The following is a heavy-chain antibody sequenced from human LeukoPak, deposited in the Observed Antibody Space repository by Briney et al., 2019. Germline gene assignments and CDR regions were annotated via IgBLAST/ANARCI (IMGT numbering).Heavy chain of an antibody. Sequence: SETLSLTCAVYGGSFSGYYWSWIRQPPGKGLEWIGRFSTSGSSTYNPSLKSRVTMSLDTSINQFSLNLRSVTAADTAVYYCARNSIGGRSSNYYYYLDVWGEGTTVTISS. CDR3: ARNSIGGRSSNYYYYLDV. J-gene: IGHJ6*03. D-gene: IGHD2/OR15-2a*01. V-gene: IGHV4-59*10. CDR2: FSTSGSS. CDR1: GGSFSGYY.